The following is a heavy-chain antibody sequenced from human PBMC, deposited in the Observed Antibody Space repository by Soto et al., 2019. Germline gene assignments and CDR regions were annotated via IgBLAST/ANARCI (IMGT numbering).Heavy chain of an antibody. CDR1: GFTPRPYS. Sequence: GGSLRLSCAASGFTPRPYSMNWVRQAPGEGLEWVSAISGSGGSTYYADSVKGRFTISRDNSKNTLYLQMDSLRAEDTAVYYCAKDRITMVRGVYPLDYWGQATLVTVSS. CDR2: ISGSGGST. CDR3: AKDRITMVRGVYPLDY. V-gene: IGHV3-23*01. D-gene: IGHD3-10*01. J-gene: IGHJ4*02.